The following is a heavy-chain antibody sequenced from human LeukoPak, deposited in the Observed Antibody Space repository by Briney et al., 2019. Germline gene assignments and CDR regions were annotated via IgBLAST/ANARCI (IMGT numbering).Heavy chain of an antibody. J-gene: IGHJ4*02. CDR2: INHNGTT. CDR1: GGSFTGYY. V-gene: IGHV4-34*01. D-gene: IGHD5-24*01. CDR3: AREMATVWFDY. Sequence: PLETLSLTCAVYGGSFTGYYWSWIRQPPGKGLEWIGEINHNGTTNHNTSLKTRVTISVNTSKNQFSLKLSSGTAADTAVYYCAREMATVWFDYWGQGTLVTVSS.